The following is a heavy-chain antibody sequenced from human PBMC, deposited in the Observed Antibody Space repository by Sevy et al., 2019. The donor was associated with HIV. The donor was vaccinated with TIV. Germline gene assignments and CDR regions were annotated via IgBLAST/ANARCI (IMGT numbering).Heavy chain of an antibody. J-gene: IGHJ6*02. CDR3: TSGYCSSTSCFHYYYGMDV. Sequence: GGSLRLSCTASGFTFGDYAMSWFRQAPGKGLEWVGFIRSKADGGTTEYAASVKGRFTISRDDSKSIAYLQMNSLKTEDKAVYYCTSGYCSSTSCFHYYYGMDVWGQGTTVTVS. CDR1: GFTFGDYA. CDR2: IRSKADGGTT. V-gene: IGHV3-49*03. D-gene: IGHD2-2*03.